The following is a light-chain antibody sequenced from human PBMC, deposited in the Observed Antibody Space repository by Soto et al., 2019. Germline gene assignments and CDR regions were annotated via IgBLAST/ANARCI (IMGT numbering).Light chain of an antibody. J-gene: IGKJ4*01. CDR1: QSISSW. V-gene: IGKV1-5*03. Sequence: DIQMTQSPSTLSASVGDRVTITCRASQSISSWLAWYQQKPGKAPKLLTYKASSLESGVTSRFSGSGSGTEFTLSISSLQPDDFATSYCQQYNSYPLTFGGGTKVEIK. CDR2: KAS. CDR3: QQYNSYPLT.